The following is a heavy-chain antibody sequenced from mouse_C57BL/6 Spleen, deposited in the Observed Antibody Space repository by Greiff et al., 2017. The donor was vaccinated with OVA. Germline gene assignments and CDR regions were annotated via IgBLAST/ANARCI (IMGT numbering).Heavy chain of an antibody. Sequence: ESGPGLVKPSQSLSLTCSVTGYSITSGYYWNWIRQFPGNKLEWMGYISYDGSNNYNPSLKNRISITRDTSKNQFFLKLNSVTTEDTATYYCAREEAYYSNYFDYWGQGTTLTVSS. V-gene: IGHV3-6*01. CDR1: GYSITSGYY. CDR2: ISYDGSN. J-gene: IGHJ2*01. CDR3: AREEAYYSNYFDY. D-gene: IGHD2-5*01.